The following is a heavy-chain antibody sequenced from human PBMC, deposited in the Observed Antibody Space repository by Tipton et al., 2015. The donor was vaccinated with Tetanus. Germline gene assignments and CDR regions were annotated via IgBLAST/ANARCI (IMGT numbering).Heavy chain of an antibody. CDR1: GSSITSTTHY. CDR3: ARANNEFPKKGPFDY. CDR2: IYYSGST. J-gene: IGHJ4*02. Sequence: TLSLTCTVSGSSITSTTHYWGWIRQAPGKGLEWIGIIYYSGSTYYNASLRSRVTISVDTSKNQFSLKLTSVTAADTAVYYCARANNEFPKKGPFDYWGQGALVIVSS. D-gene: IGHD1-1*01. V-gene: IGHV4-39*07.